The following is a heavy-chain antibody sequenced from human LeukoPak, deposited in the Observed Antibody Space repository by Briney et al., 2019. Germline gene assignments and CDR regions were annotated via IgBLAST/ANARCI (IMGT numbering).Heavy chain of an antibody. CDR3: AREAWSSSYYIYYYYYYMDV. CDR2: ISSSSTI. J-gene: IGHJ6*03. CDR1: GGSFSGYY. Sequence: ETLSLTCAVYGGSFSGYYWSWIRRPPGKGLEWVSYISSSSTIYYADSVKGRFTISRDNAKNSLYLQMNSLRAEDTAVYYCAREAWSSSYYIYYYYYYMDVWGKGTTVTVSS. D-gene: IGHD6-6*01. V-gene: IGHV3-69-1*01.